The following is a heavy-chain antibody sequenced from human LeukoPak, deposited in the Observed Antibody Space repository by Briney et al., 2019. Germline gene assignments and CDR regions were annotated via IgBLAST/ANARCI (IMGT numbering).Heavy chain of an antibody. CDR3: ARTTTVRGTYYMDV. J-gene: IGHJ6*03. CDR1: GGSISSYY. CDR2: IYTSGST. D-gene: IGHD3-10*01. Sequence: SETLSLTCTVSGGSISSYYWTWIRQPAGKGLEWIGRIYTSGSTNYNPSLKSRVTISVDTSKNRFSLKLRSVTAADTAVYYCARTTTVRGTYYMDVWGKGTTVTVSS. V-gene: IGHV4-4*07.